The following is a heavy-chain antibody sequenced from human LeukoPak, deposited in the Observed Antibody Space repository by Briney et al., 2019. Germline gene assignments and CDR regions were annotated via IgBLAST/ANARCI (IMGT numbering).Heavy chain of an antibody. CDR2: IRSKANSYAT. J-gene: IGHJ4*02. Sequence: GGSLRLSCAASGFTFSDSAMHWVRQASGKGLEWVGRIRSKANSYATAYAASVKGRFTTSRDDSKNTAYLQMNSLKTEDTAVYYCTRLPLTVAGNEIDYWGQGTLVTVSS. V-gene: IGHV3-73*01. CDR3: TRLPLTVAGNEIDY. D-gene: IGHD6-19*01. CDR1: GFTFSDSA.